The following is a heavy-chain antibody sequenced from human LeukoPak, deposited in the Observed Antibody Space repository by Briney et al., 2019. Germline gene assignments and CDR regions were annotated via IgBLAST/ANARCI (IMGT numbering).Heavy chain of an antibody. CDR1: GGSFSGYY. J-gene: IGHJ4*02. Sequence: SETLSLTCAVYGGSFSGYYWSWIRQPPGKGLEWIGEINHSGSTNYNPSLKSRVTISVDTSKNQLSLKLSSVTAADTAVYYCARGYYDSSGYYQQGYFDYWGQGTLVTVSS. D-gene: IGHD3-22*01. V-gene: IGHV4-34*01. CDR3: ARGYYDSSGYYQQGYFDY. CDR2: INHSGST.